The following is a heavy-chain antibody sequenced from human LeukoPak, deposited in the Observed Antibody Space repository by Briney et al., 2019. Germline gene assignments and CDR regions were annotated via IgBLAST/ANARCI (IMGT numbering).Heavy chain of an antibody. D-gene: IGHD6-13*01. CDR2: IYRGGKT. Sequence: GGSLRLSCAASGLTVSSNYMSWVRQAPGKGLEWVSIIYRGGKTYYADSVKGRFTISRDNSKNTLYLQMNSLRAEETVVYYCARVGYSSSWHYYMDVWGKGTTVTVSS. CDR1: GLTVSSNY. CDR3: ARVGYSSSWHYYMDV. J-gene: IGHJ6*03. V-gene: IGHV3-66*02.